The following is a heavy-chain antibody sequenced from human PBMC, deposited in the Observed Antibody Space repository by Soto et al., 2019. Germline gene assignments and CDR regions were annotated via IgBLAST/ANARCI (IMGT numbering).Heavy chain of an antibody. V-gene: IGHV4-39*01. CDR2: IYYSGST. Sequence: PSETLSLTCTVSGGSISSSSYYWGWIRQPPGKGLEWIGSIYYSGSTYYNPSLKSRVTISVDTSKNQFSLKLSSVTAADTAVYYCARHRYGDSFYYYYYMDVWGKGTTVTVSS. CDR1: GGSISSSSYY. D-gene: IGHD4-17*01. CDR3: ARHRYGDSFYYYYYMDV. J-gene: IGHJ6*03.